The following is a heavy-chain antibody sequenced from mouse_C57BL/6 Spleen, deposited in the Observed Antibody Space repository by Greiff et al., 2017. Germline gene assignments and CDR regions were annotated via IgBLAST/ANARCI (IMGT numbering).Heavy chain of an antibody. V-gene: IGHV14-4*01. CDR3: TSIARVVAY. CDR2: IDPENGDT. J-gene: IGHJ2*01. Sequence: EVQRVESGAELVRPGASVKLSCTASGFTITDYEMHWVKQTPEHGLEWIGAIDPENGDTDYASKFKGKATMTADTSSNTAYLQLSSLTSEDTAVYYCTSIARVVAYWGQGTTRTVS. D-gene: IGHD1-1*01. CDR1: GFTITDYE.